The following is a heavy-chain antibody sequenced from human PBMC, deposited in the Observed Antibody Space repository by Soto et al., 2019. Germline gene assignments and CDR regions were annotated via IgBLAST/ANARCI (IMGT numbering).Heavy chain of an antibody. CDR2: IYYSGST. Sequence: QLQLQESGPGLVKPSETLSLTCTVSGGSISSSSYYWGWIRQPPGKGLEWIGSIYYSGSTYYNPSLKSRVTISVDTSKNQFSLKLSSVTAADTAVYYCARHWVKSIAVADDPDNWFDPWGQGTLVTVSS. D-gene: IGHD6-19*01. J-gene: IGHJ5*02. V-gene: IGHV4-39*01. CDR1: GGSISSSSYY. CDR3: ARHWVKSIAVADDPDNWFDP.